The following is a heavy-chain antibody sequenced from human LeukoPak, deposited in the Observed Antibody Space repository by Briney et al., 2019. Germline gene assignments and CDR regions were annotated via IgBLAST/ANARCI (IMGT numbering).Heavy chain of an antibody. CDR2: ISGSGGST. CDR1: GFTFSSYA. J-gene: IGHJ4*02. D-gene: IGHD3-9*01. Sequence: GGSPTLSCAASGFTFSSYAMSWVRQAPGKGLEWVSAISGSGGSTYYADSVKGRFTISRDNSKNTLYLQMNSLRAEDTAVYYCAKVWYRSYYDILTGYYSDYWGQGTLVTVSS. CDR3: AKVWYRSYYDILTGYYSDY. V-gene: IGHV3-23*01.